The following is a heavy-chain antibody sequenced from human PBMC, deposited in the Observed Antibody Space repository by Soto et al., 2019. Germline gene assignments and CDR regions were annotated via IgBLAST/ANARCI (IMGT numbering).Heavy chain of an antibody. Sequence: QVQLQESGPGLVKPSGTLSLTCAVSGGSISSSNWWSWVRQPPGKGLEWIGEIYHSGSTNYNPSLKSRVTISVDKSKNQFSLKLSSVTAADTAVYYCARGHTWEGELSPYYYYGMDVWGQGTTVTVSS. J-gene: IGHJ6*02. V-gene: IGHV4-4*02. CDR2: IYHSGST. CDR3: ARGHTWEGELSPYYYYGMDV. D-gene: IGHD3-16*02. CDR1: GGSISSSNW.